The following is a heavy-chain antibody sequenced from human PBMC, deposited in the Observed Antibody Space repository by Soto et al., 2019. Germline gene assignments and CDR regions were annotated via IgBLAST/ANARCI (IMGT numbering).Heavy chain of an antibody. D-gene: IGHD6-13*01. CDR2: IYYSGSI. Sequence: SATLSLTCTVSGGSISNYYWSWIRQPPGKGLEWIGYIYYSGSINYNPSLKSRVTISEDTSKNQFSLKMSSVTAADTAVYYCASESTSWCPYHGIDGWGQGTTVTVSS. CDR3: ASESTSWCPYHGIDG. CDR1: GGSISNYY. J-gene: IGHJ6*02. V-gene: IGHV4-59*01.